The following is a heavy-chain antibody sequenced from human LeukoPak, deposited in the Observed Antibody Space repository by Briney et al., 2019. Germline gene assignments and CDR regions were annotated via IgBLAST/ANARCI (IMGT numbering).Heavy chain of an antibody. J-gene: IGHJ6*03. D-gene: IGHD3-10*01. CDR3: ASGSGSYRTPYYYMDV. Sequence: GGSLRLSCAASGFPVSSNYMSWVRQAPGKGLEWVSVIYSGGSTYYADSVKGRFTISRDNSKNTLYLQMNSLRAEDTAVYYCASGSGSYRTPYYYMDVWGTGTAVTVSS. CDR1: GFPVSSNY. CDR2: IYSGGST. V-gene: IGHV3-53*01.